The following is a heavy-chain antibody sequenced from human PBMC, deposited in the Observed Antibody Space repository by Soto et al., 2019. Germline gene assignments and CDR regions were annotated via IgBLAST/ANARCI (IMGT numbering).Heavy chain of an antibody. D-gene: IGHD2-15*01. CDR2: INSDGSST. V-gene: IGHV3-74*01. J-gene: IGHJ4*02. CDR1: GFTFSSYW. CDR3: VRTSLVLAAATREDY. Sequence: EVQLVESGGGLVQPGGSLRLSCAASGFTFSSYWMHWVRQAPWKGLVWVSRINSDGSSTSYADSVKGRFTISRDNAKNTLYLQMNSLRAEDTAVYYCVRTSLVLAAATREDYWGQGTLVTVSS.